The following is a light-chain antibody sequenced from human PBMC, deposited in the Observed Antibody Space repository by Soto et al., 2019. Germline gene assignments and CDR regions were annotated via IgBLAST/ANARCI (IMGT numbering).Light chain of an antibody. CDR3: QHYSNWPPT. CDR1: ESVHRN. J-gene: IGKJ3*01. Sequence: EMVMTQSPATLSVSPGERVTLSCRASESVHRNFAWYQQKPGQGPSLLIYYASTRATGVPDRFTGSGSGTEFTLTISSLQSEDFGVYHCQHYSNWPPTFGPGTKVEIK. CDR2: YAS. V-gene: IGKV3-15*01.